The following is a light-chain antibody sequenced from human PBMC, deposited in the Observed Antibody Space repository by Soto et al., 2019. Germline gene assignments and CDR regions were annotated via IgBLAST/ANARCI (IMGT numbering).Light chain of an antibody. Sequence: DVVMTQSPLSLPVTLGQPASISCRSSQSLVSSDGNTYLNWFQHRPGQSPRRLIYKVSIRTSGVPDRFSGSGSGTDFTLKISRVEAEDVGVYYCMQRTQRPPTLGQGTKVDIK. CDR2: KVS. CDR3: MQRTQRPPT. CDR1: QSLVSSDGNTY. V-gene: IGKV2-30*01. J-gene: IGKJ1*01.